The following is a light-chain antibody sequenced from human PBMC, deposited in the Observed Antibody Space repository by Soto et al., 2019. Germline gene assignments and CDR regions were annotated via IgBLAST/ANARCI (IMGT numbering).Light chain of an antibody. CDR1: QAMNSW. V-gene: IGKV1-12*01. Sequence: DIQMTQSPSSVSASVGDRVTITCRASQAMNSWLAWYHQKPGKAPKLLIYAASTLQSGVPSRFSGSGSGTDFTLTISCLQSEDFATYYCQQYYSYPITFGPGTKVDIK. J-gene: IGKJ3*01. CDR2: AAS. CDR3: QQYYSYPIT.